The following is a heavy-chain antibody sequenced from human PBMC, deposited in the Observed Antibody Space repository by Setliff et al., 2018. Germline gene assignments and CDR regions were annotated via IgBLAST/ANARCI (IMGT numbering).Heavy chain of an antibody. V-gene: IGHV1-18*01. CDR3: SRLVRFCTKISCQRLLGDDY. CDR2: ISAYTGNT. J-gene: IGHJ4*02. CDR1: GGTLSGYA. D-gene: IGHD2-2*01. Sequence: ASVKVSCKASGGTLSGYAFSWVRQAPGQGLEWMGWISAYTGNTKFAQEFQGRVTMTTDTSTSTAYLEFKSLRSDDTAIYYCSRLVRFCTKISCQRLLGDDYWGQGALVTVSS.